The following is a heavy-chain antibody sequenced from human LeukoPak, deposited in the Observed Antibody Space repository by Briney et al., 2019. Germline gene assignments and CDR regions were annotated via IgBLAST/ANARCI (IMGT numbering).Heavy chain of an antibody. D-gene: IGHD6-19*01. CDR1: GGTFSRYA. J-gene: IGHJ3*02. Sequence: ASVKVSCKASGGTFSRYAISWVRQAPGQGLEWMGRIIPIFGTANYAQKFQGRVTITTDESTSTAYMELSSLRSEDTAVYYCARVAVEAFDIWGQGTMVTVSS. V-gene: IGHV1-69*05. CDR3: ARVAVEAFDI. CDR2: IIPIFGTA.